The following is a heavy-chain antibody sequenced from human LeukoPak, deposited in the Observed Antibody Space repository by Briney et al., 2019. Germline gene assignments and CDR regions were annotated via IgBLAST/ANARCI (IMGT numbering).Heavy chain of an antibody. CDR1: GYTFTGYY. Sequence: ASVKVSCKASGYTFTGYYMHWVRQAPGQGLEWMGWINPNSGGTNYAQKFQGRVTMTRDTSISTAYMELSRLRSDDTAVYYCARGRGYSSGWYRTSFDYWDQGTLVTVSS. V-gene: IGHV1-2*02. D-gene: IGHD6-19*01. CDR3: ARGRGYSSGWYRTSFDY. CDR2: INPNSGGT. J-gene: IGHJ4*02.